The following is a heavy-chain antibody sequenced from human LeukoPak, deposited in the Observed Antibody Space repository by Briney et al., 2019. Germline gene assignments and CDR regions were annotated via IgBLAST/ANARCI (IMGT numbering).Heavy chain of an antibody. V-gene: IGHV3-15*01. CDR1: GFTFSNAW. D-gene: IGHD5-24*01. J-gene: IGHJ1*01. CDR2: IKSKTDGGTT. CDR3: TTDKVATITLTRYFQH. Sequence: GGSLRLSCAASGFTFSNAWMSWVRQAPGKGLEWVGRIKSKTDGGTTDYAAPVKGRFTISRDDSKNTLYLQMNSLKTEDTAVYYCTTDKVATITLTRYFQHWGQGTLVTVSS.